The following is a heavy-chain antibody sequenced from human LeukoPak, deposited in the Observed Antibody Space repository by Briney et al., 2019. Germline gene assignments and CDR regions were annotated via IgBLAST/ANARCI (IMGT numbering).Heavy chain of an antibody. CDR2: ISSSGSTI. J-gene: IGHJ4*02. CDR1: GFTFSDYY. V-gene: IGHV3-11*01. CDR3: ARDGAGIFGVVAAIDY. Sequence: GGSLRLSCAASGFTFSDYYMSWICQAPGKGLEWVSYISSSGSTIYYADSVKGRFTISRDNAKNSLYLQMNSLRAEDTAVYYCARDGAGIFGVVAAIDYWGQGTLVTVSS. D-gene: IGHD3-3*01.